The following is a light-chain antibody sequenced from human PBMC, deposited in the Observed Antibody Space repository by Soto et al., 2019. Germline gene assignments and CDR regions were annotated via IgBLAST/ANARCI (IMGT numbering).Light chain of an antibody. Sequence: QSALTQPASVSGSPGQSITISCTGSSSDIGGYNYVSWYQQHPGKAPKLMIYGVTNRPSGVSNRFSGSKSGNTASLTISGLQAEDEADYYCSSKISSDIRVSGTGPKVTVL. CDR2: GVT. J-gene: IGLJ1*01. V-gene: IGLV2-14*03. CDR3: SSKISSDIRV. CDR1: SSDIGGYNY.